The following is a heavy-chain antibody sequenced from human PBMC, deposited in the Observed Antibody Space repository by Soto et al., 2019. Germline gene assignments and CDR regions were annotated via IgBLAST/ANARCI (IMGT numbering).Heavy chain of an antibody. Sequence: GGSLRLSCVGPGFTFSNYWMHWVRQAPGKGLEWVSRVKSGGSSTSYADSVKGRFTISRDNSKNTLYLQMNSLRAEDTAVYYCASDESLGLVVPAANLSPWGQGTLVTVSS. CDR2: VKSGGSST. D-gene: IGHD2-2*01. J-gene: IGHJ5*02. CDR3: ASDESLGLVVPAANLSP. V-gene: IGHV3-74*01. CDR1: GFTFSNYW.